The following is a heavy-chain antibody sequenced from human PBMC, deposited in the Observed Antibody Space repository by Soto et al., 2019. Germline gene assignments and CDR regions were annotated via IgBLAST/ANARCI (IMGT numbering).Heavy chain of an antibody. CDR3: ARKREYYDSSGYYSGNYFDY. CDR1: GGSLGGYY. J-gene: IGHJ4*02. Sequence: SETLSLTCAVYGGSLGGYYWRWIGHPPGKGLKWIGEINHSGSTNYNPSLKSRVTISVDTSKNQFSLKLSSVTAADTAVYYCARKREYYDSSGYYSGNYFDYWGQGTLVTVSS. CDR2: INHSGST. D-gene: IGHD3-22*01. V-gene: IGHV4-34*01.